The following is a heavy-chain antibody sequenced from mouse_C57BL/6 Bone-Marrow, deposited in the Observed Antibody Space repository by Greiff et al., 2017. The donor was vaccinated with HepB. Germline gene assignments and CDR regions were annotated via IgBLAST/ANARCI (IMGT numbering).Heavy chain of an antibody. J-gene: IGHJ2*01. D-gene: IGHD2-4*01. Sequence: EVKLMESGGGLVQPGGSLSLSCAASGFTFTDYYMSWVRQPPGKALEWLGFIRNKANGYTTEYSASVKGRFTISRDNSQSILYLQMNALRAEDSATYYCARYKLRVFDYWGQGTTLTDSS. CDR2: IRNKANGYTT. V-gene: IGHV7-3*01. CDR1: GFTFTDYY. CDR3: ARYKLRVFDY.